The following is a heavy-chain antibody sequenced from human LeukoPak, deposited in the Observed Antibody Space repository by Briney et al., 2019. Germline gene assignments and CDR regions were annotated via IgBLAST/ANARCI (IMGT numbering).Heavy chain of an antibody. D-gene: IGHD4-17*01. CDR3: ASPIGDPKDY. Sequence: PSETLSLTCAVYGGSFSGYYWSWIRQPPGKGLEWIGEINHSGRTNYNPSLKSRVTISVDTSKNQFSLKLSSVTAADTAVYYCASPIGDPKDYWGQGTLVTVSS. CDR1: GGSFSGYY. V-gene: IGHV4-34*01. J-gene: IGHJ4*02. CDR2: INHSGRT.